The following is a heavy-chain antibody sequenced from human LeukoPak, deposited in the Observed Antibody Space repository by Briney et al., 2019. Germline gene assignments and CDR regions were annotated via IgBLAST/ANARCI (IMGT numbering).Heavy chain of an antibody. CDR1: GFTFTNAR. D-gene: IGHD3-10*01. J-gene: IGHJ4*02. CDR2: IKSKGGGETT. Sequence: GGSLRLSCAASGFTFTNARRTWVRQAPGKGLEWVGRIKSKGGGETTDYAAPVKGRFTMSRDDSKATMYLQMNSLKAEDTDVYYCATDLGLTMIRAVIVHWGQGALVTVSS. CDR3: ATDLGLTMIRAVIVH. V-gene: IGHV3-15*01.